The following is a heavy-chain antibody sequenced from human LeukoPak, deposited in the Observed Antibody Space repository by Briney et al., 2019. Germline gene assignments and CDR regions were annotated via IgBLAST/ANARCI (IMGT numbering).Heavy chain of an antibody. Sequence: GGSLRLSCATSGFTFSSYAVSWVRQAPGKGLEWVSAISAGGTTTYYADSVKGRFTISRDDSRNTLYLDMDSLRVEDTAVYYCANPCGGGSCYPDYWGQGTLVTVAS. CDR1: GFTFSSYA. V-gene: IGHV3-23*01. CDR3: ANPCGGGSCYPDY. J-gene: IGHJ4*02. D-gene: IGHD2-15*01. CDR2: ISAGGTTT.